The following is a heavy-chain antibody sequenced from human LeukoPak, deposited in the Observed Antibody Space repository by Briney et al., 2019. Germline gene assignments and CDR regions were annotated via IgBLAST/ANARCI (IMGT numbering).Heavy chain of an antibody. D-gene: IGHD3-10*01. Sequence: GGSLRLSCAASGFSFSTYALNWVRQAPGQGLEWVSLLSGDNSRTHYADSVKGRFTVSKDNSKNTLYLQMNSQRVEDTAVYYCAKDRKPDRYYNFDFWGQGTLVIVSS. CDR3: AKDRKPDRYYNFDF. V-gene: IGHV3-23*01. CDR1: GFSFSTYA. CDR2: LSGDNSRT. J-gene: IGHJ4*02.